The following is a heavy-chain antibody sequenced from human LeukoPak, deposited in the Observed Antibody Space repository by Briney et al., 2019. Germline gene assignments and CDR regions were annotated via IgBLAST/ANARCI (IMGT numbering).Heavy chain of an antibody. Sequence: SETLSLTCAVYGGSITGYYWSWIRQTPGRGLEWVGEIHYTGATSYNPSLKSRATISTDTSKNQFSLRLSSVTAADTAVYYCARGNILTRHWFDFWGQGALVTVSS. V-gene: IGHV4-34*01. CDR3: ARGNILTRHWFDF. CDR2: IHYTGAT. CDR1: GGSITGYY. D-gene: IGHD3-9*01. J-gene: IGHJ4*02.